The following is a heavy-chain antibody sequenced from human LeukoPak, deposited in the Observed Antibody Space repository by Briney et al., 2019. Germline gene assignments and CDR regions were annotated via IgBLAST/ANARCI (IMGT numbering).Heavy chain of an antibody. CDR2: IYYSGST. V-gene: IGHV4-59*08. Sequence: SETLSLTCTVSGGSISSYYWSWIRQPPGKGLEWIGSIYYSGSTNYNPSLKSRVTISVDTSKNQFSLKLSSVTAADTAVYYCARPSLDYGGIDAFDFWGQGTLVTVSS. CDR3: ARPSLDYGGIDAFDF. CDR1: GGSISSYY. J-gene: IGHJ3*01. D-gene: IGHD4-23*01.